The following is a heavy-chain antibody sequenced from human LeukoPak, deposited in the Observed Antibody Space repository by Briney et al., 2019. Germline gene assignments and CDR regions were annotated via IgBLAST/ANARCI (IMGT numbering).Heavy chain of an antibody. CDR2: IRNKANRYTT. J-gene: IGHJ4*02. CDR1: GFTFSDHH. V-gene: IGHV3-72*01. CDR3: ARSPLGIAPFDY. Sequence: GGSLRLSCAASGFTFSDHHMDWVRQAPGEGLEWVARIRNKANRYTTEYAASVKGRLTISRDDSENSLYLQMDSLKTEDTAVYYCARSPLGIAPFDYWGQGTLVTVSS. D-gene: IGHD7-27*01.